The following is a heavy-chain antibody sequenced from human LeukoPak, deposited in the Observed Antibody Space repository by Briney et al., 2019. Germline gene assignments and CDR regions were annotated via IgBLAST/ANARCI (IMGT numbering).Heavy chain of an antibody. J-gene: IGHJ4*02. CDR2: INHSGST. Sequence: SETLSLTCAVYGGSFSGYYWSWIRQPPGKGLEWIGEINHSGSTNYNPSLKSRVTISVDTSKNQFSLKLSSVTAADTAVYYCARGPDDYWGQGTLVTFSS. CDR1: GGSFSGYY. CDR3: ARGPDDY. V-gene: IGHV4-34*01.